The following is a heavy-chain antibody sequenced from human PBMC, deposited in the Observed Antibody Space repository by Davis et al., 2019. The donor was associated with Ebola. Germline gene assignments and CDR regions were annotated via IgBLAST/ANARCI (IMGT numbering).Heavy chain of an antibody. J-gene: IGHJ4*02. V-gene: IGHV4-59*08. D-gene: IGHD5-18*01. CDR1: GGSISSYY. CDR3: ARQWGVQLWNFDY. Sequence: PGGSLRLSCTVSGGSISSYYWSWIRQPPGKGLEWIGYIYYSGSTNYNPSLKSRVTISVDTSKNQFSLKLSSVTAADTAVYYCARQWGVQLWNFDYWGQGTLVTVSS. CDR2: IYYSGST.